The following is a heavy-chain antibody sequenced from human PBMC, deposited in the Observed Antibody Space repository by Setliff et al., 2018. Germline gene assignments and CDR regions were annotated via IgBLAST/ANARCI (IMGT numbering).Heavy chain of an antibody. CDR3: ASQRLARYFDN. J-gene: IGHJ4*02. CDR2: MFDNVGT. V-gene: IGHV4-38-2*01. CDR1: NFSVNSGYT. Sequence: TLSLTCAVSNFSVNSGYTWGWIRQPPGKGLEWIGIMFDNVGTFYNPSLKSRVTMSVDTSKGELSLKLTFVTAADTAVYYCASQRLARYFDNWGQGTLVTVS. D-gene: IGHD2-21*01.